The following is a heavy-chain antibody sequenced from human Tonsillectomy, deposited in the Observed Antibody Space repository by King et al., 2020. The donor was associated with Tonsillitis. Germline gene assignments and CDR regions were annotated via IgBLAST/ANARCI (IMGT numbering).Heavy chain of an antibody. J-gene: IGHJ4*02. CDR3: ARSDYGTFDC. V-gene: IGHV3-7*03. CDR1: GFTFSSDW. Sequence: VQLVESGGGLVQPGGSLRLSCAASGFTFSSDWMSWVRQAPGKGLEWVANIQQDGSEKSYVDSVKGRFTISRDNAKNSLYLQMNSLRAEDTAVYYCARSDYGTFDCWGQGALVTVSS. D-gene: IGHD4-17*01. CDR2: IQQDGSEK.